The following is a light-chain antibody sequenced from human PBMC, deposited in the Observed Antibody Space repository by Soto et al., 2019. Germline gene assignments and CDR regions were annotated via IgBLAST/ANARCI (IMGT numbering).Light chain of an antibody. Sequence: DIQMTQSPSTLSASVGDRVTITCRASQSISSWLAWYQQKPGKAPKLLIYKASSLESGVPSRFSGSGSGTEFTLIISILQPDDFATYYCQQYDSYSTFGQGTKLEIK. CDR2: KAS. CDR3: QQYDSYST. CDR1: QSISSW. V-gene: IGKV1-5*03. J-gene: IGKJ2*01.